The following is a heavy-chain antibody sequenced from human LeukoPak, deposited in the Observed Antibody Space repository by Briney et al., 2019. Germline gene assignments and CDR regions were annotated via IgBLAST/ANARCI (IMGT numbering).Heavy chain of an antibody. V-gene: IGHV4-39*07. J-gene: IGHJ4*02. CDR2: INHSGST. CDR1: GGSISSSSYY. CDR3: ARDRIYGSGSDHFDY. D-gene: IGHD3-10*01. Sequence: SETLSLTCTVSGGSISSSSYYWGWIRQPPGKGLEWIGEINHSGSTYYNPSLRSRVTMSVDTSKNQFSLKLRSVTAADTAVYYCARDRIYGSGSDHFDYWGQGTLVTVSP.